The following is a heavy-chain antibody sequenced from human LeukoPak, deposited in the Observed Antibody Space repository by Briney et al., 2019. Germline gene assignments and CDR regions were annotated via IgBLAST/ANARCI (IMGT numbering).Heavy chain of an antibody. J-gene: IGHJ4*02. D-gene: IGHD6-19*01. Sequence: SGFTFSNAWMSXVRQAPGKGLEWVGRIKSKTDGGTTDYAAPVKGRFTISRDDSKNTLYLQMSSLKTEDTAVYYCTTGPEWVGLDYWGQGTLVTVSS. CDR1: GFTFSNAW. CDR2: IKSKTDGGTT. V-gene: IGHV3-15*01. CDR3: TTGPEWVGLDY.